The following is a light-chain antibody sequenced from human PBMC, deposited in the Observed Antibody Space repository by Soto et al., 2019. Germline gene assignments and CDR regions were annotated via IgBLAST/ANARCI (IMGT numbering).Light chain of an antibody. J-gene: IGKJ1*01. CDR3: QHYGYSQWT. Sequence: IVLTQSPGTPSLSPGERATLSCRASQTGNNNYLAWYQHKSGQAPRLLIYGVYTRASGIPDRFSGSGSGTEFTLTITRLEPEDSAVYFCQHYGYSQWTFGQGTKVEIK. CDR1: QTGNNNY. V-gene: IGKV3-20*01. CDR2: GVY.